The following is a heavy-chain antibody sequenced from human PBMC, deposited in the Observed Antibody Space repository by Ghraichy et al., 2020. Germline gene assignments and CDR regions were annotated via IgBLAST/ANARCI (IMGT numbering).Heavy chain of an antibody. J-gene: IGHJ2*01. CDR2: ISSSSSYI. CDR3: ARAPTAYGDYDVFADWYFDL. D-gene: IGHD4-17*01. V-gene: IGHV3-21*01. Sequence: GGSLRLSCAASGFTFSSYSMNWVRQAPGKGLEWVSSISSSSSYIYYADSVKGRFTISRDNAKNSLYLQMNSLRAEDTAVYYCARAPTAYGDYDVFADWYFDLWGRGTLVTVSS. CDR1: GFTFSSYS.